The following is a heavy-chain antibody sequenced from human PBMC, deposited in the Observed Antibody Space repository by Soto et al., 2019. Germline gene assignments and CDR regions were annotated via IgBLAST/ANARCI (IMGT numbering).Heavy chain of an antibody. CDR2: ISSSGSTI. CDR1: GFTFSSYE. V-gene: IGHV3-48*03. J-gene: IGHJ3*02. CDR3: ARVRAAVAKDSFDI. D-gene: IGHD6-19*01. Sequence: GGSLRLSCAASGFTFSSYEMNWVRQAPGKGLEWVSYISSSGSTIYYADSVKGRFTISRDNAKNSLYLQMNSLRAEDTAVYYCARVRAAVAKDSFDIWGQGTMVTVSS.